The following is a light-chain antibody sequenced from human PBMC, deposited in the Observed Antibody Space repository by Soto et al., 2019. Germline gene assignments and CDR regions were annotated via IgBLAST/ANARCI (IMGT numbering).Light chain of an antibody. V-gene: IGLV1-40*01. CDR2: GNS. J-gene: IGLJ1*01. CDR1: SSNIGAGYD. Sequence: QSVLTQPPSVSGAPGQGVTISCTGSSSNIGAGYDVHWYQQLPGTAPKLLIYGNSNRPSGVPDRFSGSKSGTSASLAITGLQAEDEADYYCQSYDSSLSGSKVFGTGTKVTV. CDR3: QSYDSSLSGSKV.